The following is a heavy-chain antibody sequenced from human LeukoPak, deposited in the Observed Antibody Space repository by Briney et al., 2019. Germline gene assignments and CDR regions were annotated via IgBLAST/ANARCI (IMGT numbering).Heavy chain of an antibody. J-gene: IGHJ4*02. D-gene: IGHD6-19*01. CDR2: IKQDGSDK. Sequence: PGGSLRLSCAASGFAFSDYWMGWVRQAPGKGLEWVANIKQDGSDKYYVDSVKGRFTISRDNSKDTLYLQMNSLRAEDTAVYHCAKGGWGDFWGQGTLVTVSS. CDR3: AKGGWGDF. CDR1: GFAFSDYW. V-gene: IGHV3-7*03.